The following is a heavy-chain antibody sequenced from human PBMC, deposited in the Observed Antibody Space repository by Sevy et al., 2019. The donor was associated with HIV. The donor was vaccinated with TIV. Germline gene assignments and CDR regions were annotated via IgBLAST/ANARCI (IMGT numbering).Heavy chain of an antibody. CDR1: GFTFAKYS. CDR3: AREARTQPHDY. D-gene: IGHD2-15*01. CDR2: FSFGCGRI. Sequence: GGSLRLSCAASGFTFAKYSMSWVRQAPGKGLEWVSSFSFGCGRINYEDSVKGRFTISRDDSKNTLFLQMNSLRAEDTATYFSAREARTQPHDYWGQGTLVTVSS. J-gene: IGHJ4*02. V-gene: IGHV3-23*01.